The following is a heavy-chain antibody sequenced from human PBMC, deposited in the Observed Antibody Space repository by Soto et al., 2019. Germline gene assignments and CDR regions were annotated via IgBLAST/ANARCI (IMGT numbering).Heavy chain of an antibody. V-gene: IGHV5-51*01. CDR3: SRSLGYCNPTSFSRLGWFDP. D-gene: IGHD2-2*01. CDR1: GYSFTNNW. J-gene: IGHJ5*02. Sequence: PGESLKISCKGSGYSFTNNWIGWVRQMPGKGLEWMWNIYPCDSDSRYSPSFQGQVTISADKYISTAYLQWSSLKASDTAMHYGSRSLGYCNPTSFSRLGWFDPRVNGTLVTVSS. CDR2: IYPCDSDS.